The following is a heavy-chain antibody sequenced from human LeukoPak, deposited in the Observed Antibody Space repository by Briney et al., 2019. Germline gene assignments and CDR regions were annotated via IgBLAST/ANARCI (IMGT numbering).Heavy chain of an antibody. CDR2: ISAYNGNT. Sequence: ASVKVSCKASGGTFSSYAISWVRQAPGQGLEWMGWISAYNGNTNYAQKFQGRVTMTTDTSTTTAYMELRSLRSDDTAVYYCSREIYGRFDYWGQGALVTVSS. CDR3: SREIYGRFDY. CDR1: GGTFSSYA. V-gene: IGHV1-18*01. J-gene: IGHJ4*02. D-gene: IGHD4-17*01.